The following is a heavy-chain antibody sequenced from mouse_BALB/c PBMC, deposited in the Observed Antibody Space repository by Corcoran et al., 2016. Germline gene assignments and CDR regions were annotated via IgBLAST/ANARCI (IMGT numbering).Heavy chain of an antibody. J-gene: IGHJ4*01. CDR2: INTYNGEP. Sequence: QIQLVQSGPELKKPGETVKISCKASGYTFTNYGMNLVKQAPGKGLKWMGWINTYNGEPTYADDFKGLFALSLETSASTAYLQINNLKNEDTATYFCAREPYAMDYWGQGTSVTVSS. CDR3: AREPYAMDY. CDR1: GYTFTNYG. V-gene: IGHV9-3-1*01.